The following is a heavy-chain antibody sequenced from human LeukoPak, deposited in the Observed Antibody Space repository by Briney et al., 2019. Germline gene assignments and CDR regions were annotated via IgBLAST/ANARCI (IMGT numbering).Heavy chain of an antibody. J-gene: IGHJ3*02. V-gene: IGHV1-3*03. CDR1: GYSFTTYA. D-gene: IGHD3-10*01. CDR2: INSGNGNT. Sequence: GASVKVSCKASGYSFTTYAMHWVRQAPGQRLEWMGWINSGNGNTKYSQQFQGRVTPTRDTSASTAYMDLSSLRSEDMAVYYCARGYGSGAAFDIWGQGTMVTVSS. CDR3: ARGYGSGAAFDI.